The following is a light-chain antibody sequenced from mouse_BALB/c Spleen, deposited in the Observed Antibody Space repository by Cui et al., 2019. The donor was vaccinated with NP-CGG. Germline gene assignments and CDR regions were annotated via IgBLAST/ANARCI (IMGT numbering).Light chain of an antibody. CDR2: GTN. J-gene: IGLJ1*01. CDR1: TGAVTTSNY. V-gene: IGLV1*01. Sequence: QAVATVESAPTTSPGETVTLTCRSSTGAVTTSNYANWVQEKPDHLFTGLIGGTNNRTPGVPARFSGSLIGDKAALTITGAQTEDEAIYFCALWYSNHWVFGGGTKVTVL. CDR3: ALWYSNHWV.